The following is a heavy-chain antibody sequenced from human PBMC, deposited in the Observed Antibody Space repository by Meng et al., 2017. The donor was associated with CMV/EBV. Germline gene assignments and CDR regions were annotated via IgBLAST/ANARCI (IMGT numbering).Heavy chain of an antibody. Sequence: SVKVSCKASGGTFSSYAISWVRQAPGQGLEWMGGIIPIFGTANYAQKFQGRVTITTDASTSTAYMELSSLRSEDTAVYYCARGGYSYGNYYYYGMDVWGQGTTVTVSS. J-gene: IGHJ6*02. CDR2: IIPIFGTA. D-gene: IGHD5-18*01. CDR3: ARGGYSYGNYYYYGMDV. V-gene: IGHV1-69*05. CDR1: GGTFSSYA.